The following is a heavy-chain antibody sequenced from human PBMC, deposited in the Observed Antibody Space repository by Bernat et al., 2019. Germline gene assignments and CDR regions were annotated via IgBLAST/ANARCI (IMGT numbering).Heavy chain of an antibody. J-gene: IGHJ4*02. CDR1: GGSISSYY. CDR3: ARGFYYFDY. CDR2: IYYSGST. V-gene: IGHV4-59*01. Sequence: QVQLQESGPGLVKPSETLSLTCTVSGGSISSYYWSWIRQPPGKGLEWIGYIYYSGSTNYNPSLKSRVTISVDTSKNQFSLKLSSVTAADTAVYYCARGFYYFDYWGQGTLVTVYS.